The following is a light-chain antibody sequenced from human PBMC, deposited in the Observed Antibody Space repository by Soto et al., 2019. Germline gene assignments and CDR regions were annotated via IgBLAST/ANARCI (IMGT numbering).Light chain of an antibody. CDR2: GNS. CDR3: QAYDSSLSGYVV. CDR1: SSNIGAGYD. V-gene: IGLV1-40*01. J-gene: IGLJ2*01. Sequence: QAVVTQPPSVSGAPGQRVTISCTGSSSNIGAGYDLHWYQQLPGTAPKLLIYGNSNRPSGVPDRFSGSKSGTSASLAITGLQAEDEADYYCQAYDSSLSGYVVFGGGTKVTVL.